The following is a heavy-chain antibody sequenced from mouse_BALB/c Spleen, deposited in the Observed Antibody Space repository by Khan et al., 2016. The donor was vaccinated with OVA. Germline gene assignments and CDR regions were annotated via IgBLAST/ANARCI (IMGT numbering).Heavy chain of an antibody. J-gene: IGHJ2*01. CDR2: IRYSGNT. D-gene: IGHD1-1*01. CDR3: ARVYGGDFDY. Sequence: VQLKESGPGLVKPSQSLSLTCTVTGYSITSDYAWNWIRQFPGNKLEWMGYIRYSGNTNYNPSLKSRISITRDKSKNPFFLQLNSVTTEDTATYSCARVYGGDFDYWGQGTTLTVSS. CDR1: GYSITSDYA. V-gene: IGHV3-2*02.